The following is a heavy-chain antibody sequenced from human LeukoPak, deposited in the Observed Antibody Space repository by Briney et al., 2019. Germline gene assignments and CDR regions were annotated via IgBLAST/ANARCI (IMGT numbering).Heavy chain of an antibody. CDR1: GGSISSGGYY. V-gene: IGHV4-31*03. D-gene: IGHD1-26*01. CDR2: IYYSGSA. J-gene: IGHJ4*02. CDR3: ARVSWEPPYSGSYLRVRNFDY. Sequence: SETLSLTCTVSGGSISSGGYYWSWIRQHPGKGLEWIGYIYYSGSAYYNPSLKSRVTISVDTSKNQFSLKLSSVTAADTAVYYCARVSWEPPYSGSYLRVRNFDYWGQGTLVTVSS.